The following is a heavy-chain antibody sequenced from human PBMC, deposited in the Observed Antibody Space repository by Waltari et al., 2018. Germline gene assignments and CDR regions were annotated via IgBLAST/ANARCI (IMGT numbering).Heavy chain of an antibody. CDR3: ARLSITMIAEGY. CDR1: GGSISSSRYY. CDR2: IYYSGST. V-gene: IGHV4-39*01. J-gene: IGHJ4*02. Sequence: QLQLQESGPGLVKPSETLSLTCTVSGGSISSSRYYWGWIRQPPGKGLEWIGSIYYSGSTYYNPSLKSRVTISVDTSKNQFSLKLSSVTAADTAVYYCARLSITMIAEGYWGQGTLVTVSS. D-gene: IGHD3-22*01.